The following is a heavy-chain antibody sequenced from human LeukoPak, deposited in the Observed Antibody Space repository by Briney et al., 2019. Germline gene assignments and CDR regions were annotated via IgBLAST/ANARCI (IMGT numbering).Heavy chain of an antibody. V-gene: IGHV4-59*01. CDR3: ARALEMATILPDY. CDR1: GGSISSYY. D-gene: IGHD5-24*01. CDR2: IYYSGST. J-gene: IGHJ4*02. Sequence: SETPSLTCTVSGGSISSYYWSWIRQPPGKGLEWIGYIYYSGSTNYNPSLKSRVTISVDTSKNQFSLELSSVTAADTAVYYCARALEMATILPDYWGQGTLVTVSS.